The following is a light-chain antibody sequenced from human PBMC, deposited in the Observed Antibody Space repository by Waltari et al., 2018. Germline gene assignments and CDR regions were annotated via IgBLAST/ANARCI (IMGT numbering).Light chain of an antibody. Sequence: EVVMMQSPATLSVSPGERATLSCRASQSVSINLSWYQQKPGQAPRLLMYSASIRAAGIPARFSGSGSGTEFTLTISSLQSEDIAVYYCQQHNDWPRTFGQGTKVEI. CDR3: QQHNDWPRT. V-gene: IGKV3-15*01. J-gene: IGKJ1*01. CDR1: QSVSIN. CDR2: SAS.